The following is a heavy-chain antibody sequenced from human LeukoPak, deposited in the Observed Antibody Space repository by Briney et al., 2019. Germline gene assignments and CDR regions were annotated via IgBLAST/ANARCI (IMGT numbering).Heavy chain of an antibody. CDR2: VYYTGST. CDR1: GDSINTYH. CDR3: ARERLLTGYCSGWFDS. Sequence: SETLSLTCTVSGDSINTYHWSWIRQPLGKRLEWIGYVYYTGSTNYNPSLKSRVTISVDTTKHQFSLKVNSVTAADTAVYYCARERLLTGYCSGWFDSWGQGTLVTVSS. J-gene: IGHJ5*01. D-gene: IGHD2-15*01. V-gene: IGHV4-59*01.